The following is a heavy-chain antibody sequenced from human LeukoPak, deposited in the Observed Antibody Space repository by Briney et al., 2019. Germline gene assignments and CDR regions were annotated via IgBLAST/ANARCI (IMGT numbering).Heavy chain of an antibody. V-gene: IGHV1-2*02. CDR2: INPNSGGT. D-gene: IGHD6-19*01. CDR1: GYTFTGYY. J-gene: IGHJ4*02. Sequence: ASVKVSCKASGYTFTGYYMHWVRQAPGQGLEWMGWINPNSGGTNYAQKFQGRVTMTRDTSISTAYMELSRLRSDDTAVYYCARDGEGPTPNYSSGWPTPFDYWGQGTLVTVSS. CDR3: ARDGEGPTPNYSSGWPTPFDY.